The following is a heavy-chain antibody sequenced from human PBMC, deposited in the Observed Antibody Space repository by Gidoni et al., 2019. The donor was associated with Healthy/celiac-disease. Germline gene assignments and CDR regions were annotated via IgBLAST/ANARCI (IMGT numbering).Heavy chain of an antibody. J-gene: IGHJ5*02. Sequence: QLQLQESGPGLVKPSETLSLTCTVSGGSISSSSYYWGWIRQPPGKGLEWIGSIYYSGSTYYNPSLKSRVTISVDTSKNQFSLKLSSVTAADTAVYYCARSDYDFWSGYSNWFDPWGQGTLVTVSS. V-gene: IGHV4-39*07. CDR3: ARSDYDFWSGYSNWFDP. D-gene: IGHD3-3*01. CDR1: GGSISSSSYY. CDR2: IYYSGST.